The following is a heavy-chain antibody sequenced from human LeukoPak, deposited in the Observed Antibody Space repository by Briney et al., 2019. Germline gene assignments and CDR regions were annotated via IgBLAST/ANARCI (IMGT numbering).Heavy chain of an antibody. CDR1: GYTFTGYY. J-gene: IGHJ4*02. CDR2: INTNSGGT. D-gene: IGHD2-15*01. V-gene: IGHV1-2*02. Sequence: ASVKVSCKASGYTFTGYYMHWVRQAPGQGLGWVGWINTNSGGTNYAQKFQGRVTMTRDTSISTAYMELSRLRSDDTAVYYCARSKKVAGTPLAYWGQGTLVTVSS. CDR3: ARSKKVAGTPLAY.